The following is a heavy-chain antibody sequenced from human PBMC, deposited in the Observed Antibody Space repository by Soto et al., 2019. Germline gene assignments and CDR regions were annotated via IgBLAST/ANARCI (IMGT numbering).Heavy chain of an antibody. D-gene: IGHD4-17*01. J-gene: IGHJ3*01. CDR3: ARPYGGKIGDAPDL. CDR2: ISDAAGSA. V-gene: IGHV3-23*01. CDR1: GFTFSSYA. Sequence: GGSLRRSCVASGFTFSSYAMSWVRQVPGKGLEWVSTISDAAGSAYYVDSVKGRFTISRDNSKKTLYLQMNSLRAEDSAVYYCARPYGGKIGDAPDLWGPGTMVTVSS.